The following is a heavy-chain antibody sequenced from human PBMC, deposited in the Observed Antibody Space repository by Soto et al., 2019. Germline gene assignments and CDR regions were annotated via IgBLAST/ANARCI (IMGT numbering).Heavy chain of an antibody. Sequence: SETLSLTCAVYAGSFSHYYWNWIHQSPGKGLEWIGKIKHSGSSNYNPSLRSRVSISVDMSKNQFSLRLTSVTAADTAVYYCARGGSSDWQVALDIWGQGTMVTVSS. D-gene: IGHD6-19*01. V-gene: IGHV4-34*01. J-gene: IGHJ3*02. CDR2: IKHSGSS. CDR3: ARGGSSDWQVALDI. CDR1: AGSFSHYY.